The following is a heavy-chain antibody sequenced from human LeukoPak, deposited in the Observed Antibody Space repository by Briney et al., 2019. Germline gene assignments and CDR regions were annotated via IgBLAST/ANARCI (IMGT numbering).Heavy chain of an antibody. D-gene: IGHD5-12*01. Sequence: SETLSLTCTVSGGSISSSSYYWGWIRQPPGKGLEWIGSIYYSGSTYYNPSLKSRVTISVDTSKNQFSLKLSSVTAADTAVYHCARLRGWLPFDYWGQGTLVTVSS. CDR2: IYYSGST. CDR3: ARLRGWLPFDY. V-gene: IGHV4-39*01. CDR1: GGSISSSSYY. J-gene: IGHJ4*02.